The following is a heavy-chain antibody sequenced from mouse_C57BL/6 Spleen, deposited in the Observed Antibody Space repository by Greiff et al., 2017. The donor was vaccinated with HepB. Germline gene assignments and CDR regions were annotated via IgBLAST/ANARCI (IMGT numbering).Heavy chain of an antibody. CDR2: ISYSGST. V-gene: IGHV3-1*01. CDR1: GYSITSGYD. J-gene: IGHJ3*01. D-gene: IGHD1-1*01. CDR3: ARGGGIYYYGSSYDFAY. Sequence: VQLKESGPGMVKPSQSLPLTCTVTGYSITSGYDWHWIRHFPGNKLEWMGYISYSGSTNYNPSLKSRISITHDTSKNHFFLKLNSVTTEDTATYYCARGGGIYYYGSSYDFAYWGQGTLVTVSA.